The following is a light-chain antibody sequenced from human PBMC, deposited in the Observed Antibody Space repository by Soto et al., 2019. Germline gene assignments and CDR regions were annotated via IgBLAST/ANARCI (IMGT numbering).Light chain of an antibody. CDR3: QQYGDSLLT. CDR1: QIVTGDY. CDR2: DAS. V-gene: IGKV3-20*01. Sequence: ELVLTQSPGSLSLSPGEGATLSCRASQIVTGDYLAWYQQKPGQAPRLLMYDASTRATGIPDRFSGSGSGTDFTLIISRLEPEDFAVYYCQQYGDSLLTFGQGTKVDI. J-gene: IGKJ1*01.